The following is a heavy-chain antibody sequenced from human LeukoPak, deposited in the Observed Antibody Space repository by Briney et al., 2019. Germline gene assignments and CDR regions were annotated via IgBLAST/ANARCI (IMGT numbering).Heavy chain of an antibody. CDR2: INPNSGGT. J-gene: IGHJ5*02. CDR3: ARDGNMVNWFDP. V-gene: IGHV1-2*02. Sequence: ASVKVFCKASGYTFTGYYMHWVRQAPGQGLEWMGWINPNSGGTNYAQKFQGRVTMTRDTSISTAYMELSRLRSDDTAVYYCARDGNMVNWFDPWGQGTLVTVSS. D-gene: IGHD3-10*01. CDR1: GYTFTGYY.